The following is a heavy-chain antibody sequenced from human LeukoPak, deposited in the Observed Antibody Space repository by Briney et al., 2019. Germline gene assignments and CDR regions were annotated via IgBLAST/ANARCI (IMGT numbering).Heavy chain of an antibody. J-gene: IGHJ4*02. Sequence: GGSLRLSCTASGFTFSDYYMSWIRQAPGKGLEWVSYISSSGSTIYYADSVKGRFTISRDNAKNSLYLQMNSLRAEDTAVYYCARDLAVVTPASLNYWGQGTLVTVSS. CDR2: ISSSGSTI. D-gene: IGHD4-23*01. V-gene: IGHV3-11*04. CDR3: ARDLAVVTPASLNY. CDR1: GFTFSDYY.